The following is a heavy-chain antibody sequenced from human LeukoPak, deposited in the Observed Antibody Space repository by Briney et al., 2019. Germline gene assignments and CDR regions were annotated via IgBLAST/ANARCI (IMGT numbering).Heavy chain of an antibody. D-gene: IGHD6-6*01. CDR1: GDSISSRNYY. CDR2: IYYGGST. V-gene: IGHV4-39*07. J-gene: IGHJ4*02. Sequence: PSETLSLTCTVSGDSISSRNYYWGWIRQPPGKGLEWIGSIYYGGSTYYNPSLKSRVTISVDTSKNQFSLRLSSLTAADTAVYYCARDDRQLAAFDYWGQGTLVTVSS. CDR3: ARDDRQLAAFDY.